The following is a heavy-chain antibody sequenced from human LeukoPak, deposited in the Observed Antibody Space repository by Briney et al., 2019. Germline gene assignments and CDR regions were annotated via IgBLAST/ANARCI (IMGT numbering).Heavy chain of an antibody. J-gene: IGHJ4*02. CDR3: ARDHTSDDYLWGSYRHGDYFDY. V-gene: IGHV3-33*08. CDR2: IWYDGSSE. D-gene: IGHD3-16*02. Sequence: PGGSLRLSCAASGFTFSSYWMSWVRQAPGKGLEWVALIWYDGSSEYYADSVKGRFTISRDNSKNTLYLQMNSLRAEDTAVYYCARDHTSDDYLWGSYRHGDYFDYWGQGSLVTVSS. CDR1: GFTFSSYW.